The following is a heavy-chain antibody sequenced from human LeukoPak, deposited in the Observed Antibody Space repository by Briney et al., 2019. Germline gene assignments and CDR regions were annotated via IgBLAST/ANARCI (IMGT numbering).Heavy chain of an antibody. Sequence: EASVKVSCKGSGGTFSSYAISWVRQAPGQGLEWMGGIIPIFGTANYAQKFQGRVTITTDESTSTAYMELSSLRSEDTAVYYCARRDYYYYMDVWGKGTTVTVSS. CDR2: IIPIFGTA. J-gene: IGHJ6*03. CDR1: GGTFSSYA. CDR3: ARRDYYYYMDV. V-gene: IGHV1-69*05.